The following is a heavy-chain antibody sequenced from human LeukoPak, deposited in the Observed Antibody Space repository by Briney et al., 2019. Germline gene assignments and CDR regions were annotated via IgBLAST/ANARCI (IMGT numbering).Heavy chain of an antibody. D-gene: IGHD3-3*01. J-gene: IGHJ5*02. CDR2: IDPSDSYT. Sequence: GESLKISCKGSGYSFTSYWISWVRQMPGKGLEWMGRIDPSDSYTNYSPSFQGHVTISADKSISTAYLQWSSLKASDTAMYYCARLFSYDFWSGYYTGIWFAPWGQGTLVTVSS. CDR3: ARLFSYDFWSGYYTGIWFAP. V-gene: IGHV5-10-1*01. CDR1: GYSFTSYW.